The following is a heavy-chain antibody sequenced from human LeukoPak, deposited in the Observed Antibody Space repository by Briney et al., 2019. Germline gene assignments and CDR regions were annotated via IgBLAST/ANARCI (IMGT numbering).Heavy chain of an antibody. CDR1: GFTFSSYE. CDR2: ISSSGSTI. V-gene: IGHV3-48*03. J-gene: IGHJ4*02. D-gene: IGHD4-23*01. CDR3: ARDYGGSSPFDY. Sequence: GGSLRLSCAASGFTFSSYEMHWVRQAPGKGLEWVSYISSSGSTIYYADSVKGRFTISRDNAKNSLYLRMNSLRAEDTAVYYCARDYGGSSPFDYWGQGTLVTVSS.